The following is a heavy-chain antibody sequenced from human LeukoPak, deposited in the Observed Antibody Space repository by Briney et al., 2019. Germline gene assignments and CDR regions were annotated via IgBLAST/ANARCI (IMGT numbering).Heavy chain of an antibody. CDR2: IYYSGST. D-gene: IGHD6-13*01. CDR1: GGSISSSSYS. V-gene: IGHV4-39*01. Sequence: SETLSLTCTVSGGSISSSSYSWGWIRQPPGKGLEWIGSIYYSGSTYYNPSLKSRVTISVDTSKNQFSLKPSSVTAADTAVYYCARHDLPIAAAGTGGFDYWGQGTLVTVPS. CDR3: ARHDLPIAAAGTGGFDY. J-gene: IGHJ4*02.